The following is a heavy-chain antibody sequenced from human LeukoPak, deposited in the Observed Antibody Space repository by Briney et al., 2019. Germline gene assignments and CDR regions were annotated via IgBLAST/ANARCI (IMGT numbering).Heavy chain of an antibody. CDR2: IYYNDYT. V-gene: IGHV4-39*01. D-gene: IGHD2-2*01. J-gene: IGHJ4*02. Sequence: SETLSLTCSVSGGSISSNIHYWGWIRQPPGKGLVWIGSIYYNDYTYYNPSLESRVTISVDTSKNQFSLKLNSVTAADTAIYYCASRDPTKGAFDYWGQGTLVTVSS. CDR3: ASRDPTKGAFDY. CDR1: GGSISSNIHY.